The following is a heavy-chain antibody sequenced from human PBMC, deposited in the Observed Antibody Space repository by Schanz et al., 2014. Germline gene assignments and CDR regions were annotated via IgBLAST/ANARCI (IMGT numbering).Heavy chain of an antibody. CDR1: GITFSDYA. Sequence: EVQLLESGGALEQPGGSLRLSCAASGITFSDYAMSWVRQAPGKGLEWVSTIASGGSHTFYADSVTGRFTISRDTSKNTLYLQMSSLRAEDTALYFCAKDRRDNYGSGTFYFEHWGQGTLVTVSS. CDR2: IASGGSHT. D-gene: IGHD3-10*01. V-gene: IGHV3-23*01. CDR3: AKDRRDNYGSGTFYFEH. J-gene: IGHJ4*02.